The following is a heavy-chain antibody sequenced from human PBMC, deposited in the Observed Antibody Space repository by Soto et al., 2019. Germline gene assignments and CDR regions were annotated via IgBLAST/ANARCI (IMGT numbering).Heavy chain of an antibody. Sequence: QVQLQESGPGLVKPSQTLSLTCTVSGGSISSGGYYWSWIRQHPGKGLEWIGYIYYSGSTYYNPPLKSRVTISVDTSKNQFSLKLSSVTAADTAVYYCARTNPTSSGYGMDVWGQGTTVTVSS. J-gene: IGHJ6*02. CDR3: ARTNPTSSGYGMDV. CDR2: IYYSGST. D-gene: IGHD3-22*01. V-gene: IGHV4-31*03. CDR1: GGSISSGGYY.